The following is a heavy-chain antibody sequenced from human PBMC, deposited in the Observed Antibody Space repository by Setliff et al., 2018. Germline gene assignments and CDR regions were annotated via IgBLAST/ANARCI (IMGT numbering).Heavy chain of an antibody. CDR1: GGTFSSYA. D-gene: IGHD6-6*01. CDR3: APSHQYSSSPFDY. V-gene: IGHV1-8*02. J-gene: IGHJ4*02. Sequence: GASVKVSCKASGGTFSSYAINWVRQATGQGLEWMGWMNPNSGNTGYAQKFQGRVTMTRNTSISTAYMELSSLRSEDTAVYYCAPSHQYSSSPFDYWGQGTLVTVSS. CDR2: MNPNSGNT.